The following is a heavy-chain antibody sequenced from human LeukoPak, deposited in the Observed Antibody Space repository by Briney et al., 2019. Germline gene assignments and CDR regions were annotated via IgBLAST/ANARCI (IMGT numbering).Heavy chain of an antibody. CDR3: ARVDYGSGSYDY. D-gene: IGHD3-10*01. V-gene: IGHV3-48*03. J-gene: IGHJ4*02. CDR1: GFTFSSYE. CDR2: ISSSGSTI. Sequence: GGYLRLSCAASGFTFSSYEMNWVRQAPGKGLEWVSYISSSGSTIYYADSVKGRFTISRDNAKNSLYLQMNSLRAEDTAVYYCARVDYGSGSYDYWGQGTLVTVSS.